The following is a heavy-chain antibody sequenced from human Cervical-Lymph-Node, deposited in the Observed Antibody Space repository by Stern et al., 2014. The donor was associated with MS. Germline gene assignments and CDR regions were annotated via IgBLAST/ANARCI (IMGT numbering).Heavy chain of an antibody. CDR2: VFHSGDT. J-gene: IGHJ4*02. CDR1: GASLSGVNW. V-gene: IGHV4-4*02. CDR3: ARGGGTDSPTYDY. D-gene: IGHD3-16*01. Sequence: QVQLQESCPGLVKPSGTLSLTCTVSGASLSGVNWWTWVRQPPGKGLEWIGEVFHSGDTNYHPSLRSRFVLLLDSPKSQFSLQLTSVTAADTAVYYCARGGGTDSPTYDYWGQGTLVTVS.